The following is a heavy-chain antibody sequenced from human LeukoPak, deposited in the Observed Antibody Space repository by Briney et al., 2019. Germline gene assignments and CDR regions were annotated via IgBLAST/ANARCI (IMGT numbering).Heavy chain of an antibody. D-gene: IGHD6-13*01. J-gene: IGHJ5*02. CDR3: ASRVSAAGTIVPFDP. CDR2: IIPILGIA. CDR1: GGTFSSYA. V-gene: IGHV1-69*04. Sequence: SVKVSCKASGGTFSSYAISWVRQAPGQGLEWMGRIIPILGIANYAQKFQGRVTITADKSTSTAYMELSSLRSEDTAVYYCASRVSAAGTIVPFDPWGQGTLVTVSS.